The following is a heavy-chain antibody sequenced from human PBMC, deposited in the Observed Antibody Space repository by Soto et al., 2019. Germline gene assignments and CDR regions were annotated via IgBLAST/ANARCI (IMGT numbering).Heavy chain of an antibody. CDR2: IYYSGST. CDR1: GGSISSGDYY. CDR3: ARDGRFWDRLGY. D-gene: IGHD3-3*01. Sequence: QVQLQESGPGLVKPSQTLSLTCTVSGGSISSGDYYWSWIRQPPGKGLEWIGYIYYSGSTYYNPSLKRRXXIXVXXSKNQFSLKLSSVTAADTAVYYCARDGRFWDRLGYWGQGTLVTVSS. V-gene: IGHV4-30-4*01. J-gene: IGHJ4*02.